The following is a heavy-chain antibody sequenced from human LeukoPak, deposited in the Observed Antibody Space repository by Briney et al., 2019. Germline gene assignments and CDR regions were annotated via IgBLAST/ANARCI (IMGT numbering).Heavy chain of an antibody. CDR1: GGSFSGYY. J-gene: IGHJ4*02. CDR3: ARVGSGPDDY. CDR2: INHSGST. D-gene: IGHD6-19*01. V-gene: IGHV4-34*01. Sequence: PSETLSLTCAVYGGSFSGYYWSWIRQPPGKGLEWIGEINHSGSTNYNPSLKSRVTISVDTSKNQFSLKLSSVTAADTAVYYCARVGSGPDDYWGQGTLVTVSS.